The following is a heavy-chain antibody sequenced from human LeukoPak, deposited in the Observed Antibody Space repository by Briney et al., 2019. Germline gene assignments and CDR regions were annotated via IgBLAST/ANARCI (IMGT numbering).Heavy chain of an antibody. D-gene: IGHD3-22*01. Sequence: PGTSLRLSCAASGFTFSSYGMHWVRQAPGKGLEWVALIWYEGNTKKYADSVKGRITISRDNSKNTLYLEMNSLRAGDTAVYYCARGWGSSVYASAFDIXGQGTMVTISS. CDR1: GFTFSSYG. V-gene: IGHV3-33*01. CDR3: ARGWGSSVYASAFDI. CDR2: IWYEGNTK. J-gene: IGHJ3*02.